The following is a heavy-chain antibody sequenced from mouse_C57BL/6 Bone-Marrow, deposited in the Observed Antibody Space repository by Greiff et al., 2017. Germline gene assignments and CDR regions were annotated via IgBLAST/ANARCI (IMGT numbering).Heavy chain of an antibody. CDR1: GYTFTSYW. V-gene: IGHV1-50*01. CDR2: IDPSDSYT. Sequence: QVQLQQSGAELARPGASVKLSCKASGYTFTSYWMQWVKQRPGQGLEWIGEIDPSDSYTTSNQQLKGKATLTVDTSSSTAYMQLSILTSENSAVYCCARPDDYYAMDYWGQGTSVTVSS. J-gene: IGHJ4*01. CDR3: ARPDDYYAMDY.